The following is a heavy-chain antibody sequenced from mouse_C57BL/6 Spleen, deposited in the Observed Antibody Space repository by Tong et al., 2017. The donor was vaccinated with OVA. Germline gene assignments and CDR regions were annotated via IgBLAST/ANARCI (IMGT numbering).Heavy chain of an antibody. J-gene: IGHJ3*01. D-gene: IGHD1-1*01. V-gene: IGHV1-18*01. CDR3: TEGSKGFAY. CDR2: INPNNGGT. Sequence: QLQESGPELVKPGASVKISCKASGYSFTDYNMNWVKQSNGKSLEWIGDINPNNGGTIYNQKFKGKATMTADTSSNTAYLQLSSLTSEDTAVYYCTEGSKGFAYWGQGTLVTVSA. CDR1: GYSFTDYN.